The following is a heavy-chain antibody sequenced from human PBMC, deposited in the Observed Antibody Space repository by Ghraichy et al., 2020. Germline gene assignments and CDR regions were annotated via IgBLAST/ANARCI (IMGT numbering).Heavy chain of an antibody. V-gene: IGHV3-7*03. CDR1: GFTFTRHY. CDR2: IKQDGSDK. D-gene: IGHD5-12*01. Sequence: GGSLRLSCAASGFTFTRHYMTWVRQGPGKGLEWVANIKQDGSDKFYLDSVKGRFTISRDNAKNSIYLQMNSPRAEDTAVYYCARESSSEYSGYDYWGQGTLVTVSS. CDR3: ARESSSEYSGYDY. J-gene: IGHJ4*02.